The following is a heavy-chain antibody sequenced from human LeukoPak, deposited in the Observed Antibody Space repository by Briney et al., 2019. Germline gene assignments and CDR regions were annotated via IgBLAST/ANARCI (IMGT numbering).Heavy chain of an antibody. D-gene: IGHD3-22*01. CDR3: ARANPYYYDSSGYRVPDAFDI. CDR2: ISSSSSYI. J-gene: IGHJ3*02. CDR1: GFTFSSYS. V-gene: IGHV3-21*01. Sequence: PGGSLRLSCAASGFTFSSYSMNWVRQAPGKGLEWDSSISSSSSYIYYADSVKGRFTISRDNAKNSLYLQMNSLRAEDTAVYYCARANPYYYDSSGYRVPDAFDIWGQGTMVTVSS.